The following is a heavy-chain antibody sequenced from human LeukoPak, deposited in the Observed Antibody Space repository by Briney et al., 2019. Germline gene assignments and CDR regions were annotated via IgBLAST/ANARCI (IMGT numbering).Heavy chain of an antibody. V-gene: IGHV1-69*05. J-gene: IGHJ4*02. D-gene: IGHD1-1*01. Sequence: SVKVSCTASVGTFISYAISWVRQAPGQGLEWMGGIIPIFGTANYAQKFQGRVTITTDESTSTAYMELSSLRSEDTAVYYCARGPELERFDYWGQGTLVTVSS. CDR1: VGTFISYA. CDR2: IIPIFGTA. CDR3: ARGPELERFDY.